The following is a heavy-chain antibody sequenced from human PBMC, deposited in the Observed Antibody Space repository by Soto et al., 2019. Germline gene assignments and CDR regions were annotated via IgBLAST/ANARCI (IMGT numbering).Heavy chain of an antibody. CDR2: IYSSGST. V-gene: IGHV4-4*07. Sequence: SETLSLTCTVTGGAISGYYWTWMRQSAGGGLEWIGRIYSSGSTNYNPSLKSRVTISLDTSMNHFSLRLSSVTAADTAVYYCARGQRFSDWFDPWGQGTLVTVSS. J-gene: IGHJ5*02. D-gene: IGHD3-3*01. CDR3: ARGQRFSDWFDP. CDR1: GGAISGYY.